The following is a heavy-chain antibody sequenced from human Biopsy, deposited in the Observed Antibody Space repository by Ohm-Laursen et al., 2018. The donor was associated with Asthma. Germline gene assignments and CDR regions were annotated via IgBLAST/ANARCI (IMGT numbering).Heavy chain of an antibody. J-gene: IGHJ5*02. CDR3: ARDGRWFDP. V-gene: IGHV3-7*01. Sequence: SLRLSCAASGFSFSSYWMSWVRQAPGKGLEWVANIKQDESEKYYVDSVKGRFSTSRDNAKNSLYLQMNSLRVEDTAVYYCARDGRWFDPWGQGTLVTVSS. CDR1: GFSFSSYW. CDR2: IKQDESEK.